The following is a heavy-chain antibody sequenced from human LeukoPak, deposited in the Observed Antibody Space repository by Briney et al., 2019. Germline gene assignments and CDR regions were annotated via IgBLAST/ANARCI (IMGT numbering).Heavy chain of an antibody. D-gene: IGHD2-2*01. CDR2: ISSSGSTI. J-gene: IGHJ6*02. Sequence: GGSLRLSCAASGFTFSTYEMIWVRQAPGKGLEWVSYISSSGSTIYYADSVKGRFTISRDNSKNTLYLQMNSLRAEDTAIYYCARVPCSSSPCYSGMDVWGQGTTVTVSS. CDR1: GFTFSTYE. V-gene: IGHV3-48*03. CDR3: ARVPCSSSPCYSGMDV.